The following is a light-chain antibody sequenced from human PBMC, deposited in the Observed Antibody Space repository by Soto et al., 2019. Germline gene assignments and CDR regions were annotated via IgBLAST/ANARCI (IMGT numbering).Light chain of an antibody. V-gene: IGLV1-40*01. CDR3: QSFDSSLSAWV. CDR2: GNN. Sequence: QAVVTQPPSVSGAPGQRITISCTGATSNIGAGYDVHWYQHVPGTAPKLLIYGNNNRPSGVPDRFSGSKSGTSASLAITGLQAEDEADYCCQSFDSSLSAWVFGGGTKLTVL. J-gene: IGLJ3*02. CDR1: TSNIGAGYD.